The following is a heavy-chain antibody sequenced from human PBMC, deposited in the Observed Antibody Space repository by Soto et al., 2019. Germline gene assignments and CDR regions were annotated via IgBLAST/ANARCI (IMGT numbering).Heavy chain of an antibody. CDR2: IYHSGST. V-gene: IGHV4-4*02. Sequence: QVQLQESGPGLVKPSETLSLTCAVSGGSISSNNWWSWVRQTPGKWLEWIGEIYHSGSTNYHPSLKSRVTISLDKSKNQFSLSLTSMTAADTAVYYCARREGDCRGGSCPFYHDWGQGTLVTASS. CDR1: GGSISSNNW. D-gene: IGHD2-15*01. CDR3: ARREGDCRGGSCPFYHD. J-gene: IGHJ4*02.